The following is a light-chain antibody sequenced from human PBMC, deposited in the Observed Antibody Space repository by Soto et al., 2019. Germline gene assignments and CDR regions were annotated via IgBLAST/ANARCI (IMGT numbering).Light chain of an antibody. Sequence: QSVLTQPAAVSGSPGQSITISCTGTSSDVGGYNYVSWYQQHPGKAPKLMIYDVSNRPSGVSNRFSGSKSGNTASLTISGLQAEDEGDYYRRSYTSSSPLYVFGTGTKLTVL. CDR2: DVS. V-gene: IGLV2-14*01. CDR3: RSYTSSSPLYV. CDR1: SSDVGGYNY. J-gene: IGLJ1*01.